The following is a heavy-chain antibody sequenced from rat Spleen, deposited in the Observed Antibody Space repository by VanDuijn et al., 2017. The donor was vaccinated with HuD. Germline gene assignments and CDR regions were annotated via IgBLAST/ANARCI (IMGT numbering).Heavy chain of an antibody. J-gene: IGHJ3*01. CDR2: IAPDGSST. V-gene: IGHV5-31*01. D-gene: IGHD1-11*01. CDR1: GFIFSSNW. CDR3: ARLGTEAIGNWFSY. Sequence: EVQLVESGGGLVQPGSPLRLSCVASGFIFSSNWLNWIRQAPGKGLEWVASIAPDGSSTYYPDSVKGRFTISRDNAKSTLYLQMNSLRSEDTATYYCARLGTEAIGNWFSYWGQGTLVTVSS.